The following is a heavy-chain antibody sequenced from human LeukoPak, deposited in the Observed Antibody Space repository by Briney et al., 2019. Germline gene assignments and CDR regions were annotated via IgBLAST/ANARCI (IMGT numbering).Heavy chain of an antibody. CDR2: INSDGSST. Sequence: HPGGSLRLSCAASGFTFSSYWMHWVRQAPGKGLVWVSRINSDGSSTSYADSVKGRFTISRDNAKNTLYLQMNSLRAEDTAVYYCAREGRHYYDSSGYGHWGQGTLVTVSP. CDR3: AREGRHYYDSSGYGH. CDR1: GFTFSSYW. V-gene: IGHV3-74*01. J-gene: IGHJ4*02. D-gene: IGHD3-22*01.